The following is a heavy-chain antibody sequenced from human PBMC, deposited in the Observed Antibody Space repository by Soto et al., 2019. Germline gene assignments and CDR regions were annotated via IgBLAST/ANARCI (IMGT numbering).Heavy chain of an antibody. Sequence: QITLKESGPTLVKPTQTLTLTCTFSGFSLTTSGVGVGWIRQPPGKALEWLALIYWDDDKRYSPSLKSRLTITKDNSQHQVDHNMTNMDPAGTATYFGANRTTSVPWRFDPWRQGPLVTVSS. CDR3: ANRTTSVPWRFDP. V-gene: IGHV2-5*02. CDR2: IYWDDDK. CDR1: GFSLTTSGVG. D-gene: IGHD1-1*01. J-gene: IGHJ5*02.